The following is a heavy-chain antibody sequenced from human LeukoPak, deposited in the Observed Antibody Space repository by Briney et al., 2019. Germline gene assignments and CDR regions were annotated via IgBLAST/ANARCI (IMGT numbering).Heavy chain of an antibody. CDR1: RFTFSSYW. Sequence: HPGGSLRLSCAASRFTFSSYWMSWVRQAPGKGLEWVANIKQDGSEKYYVDSVKGRFTISRDNAKNSLFLQMNSLRAEDTAVYYCARDPRMGYYYYGMDVWGQGTTVTVSS. V-gene: IGHV3-7*01. CDR2: IKQDGSEK. J-gene: IGHJ6*02. CDR3: ARDPRMGYYYYGMDV. D-gene: IGHD1-26*01.